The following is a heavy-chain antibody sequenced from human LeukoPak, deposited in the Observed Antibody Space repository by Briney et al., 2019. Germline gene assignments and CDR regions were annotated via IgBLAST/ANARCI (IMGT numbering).Heavy chain of an antibody. D-gene: IGHD6-19*01. Sequence: SQTLSLTCTVSGFSISSGSYYWSWLRQPAGKGLEWIVRIYTSGSTNYNPSLKSLFTISVDTSKTQFSLKLSSVTAADTAVYYCAGGYQAVAGTYWGQGTLVTVSS. J-gene: IGHJ4*02. CDR2: IYTSGST. V-gene: IGHV4-61*02. CDR1: GFSISSGSYY. CDR3: AGGYQAVAGTY.